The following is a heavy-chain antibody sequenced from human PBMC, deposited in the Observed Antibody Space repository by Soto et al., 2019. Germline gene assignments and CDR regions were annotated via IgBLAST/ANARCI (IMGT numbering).Heavy chain of an antibody. J-gene: IGHJ6*02. CDR3: AKGGKWFGELLLDYYYYGMDV. Sequence: GGSLRLSCAASGFTFSSYAMSWVRQAPGKGLEWVSAISGSGGSTYYADSVKGRFTISRDNSKNTLYLQMNSLRAEDTAVYYCAKGGKWFGELLLDYYYYGMDVCGQGTTVTVS. V-gene: IGHV3-23*01. D-gene: IGHD3-10*01. CDR1: GFTFSSYA. CDR2: ISGSGGST.